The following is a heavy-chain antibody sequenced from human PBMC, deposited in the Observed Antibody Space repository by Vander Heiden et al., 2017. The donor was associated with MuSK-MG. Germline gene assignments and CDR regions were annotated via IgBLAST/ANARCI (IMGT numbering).Heavy chain of an antibody. D-gene: IGHD3-22*01. CDR1: GGSFSGYY. V-gene: IGHV4-34*01. Sequence: QVQLQQWGAGLLKPSETLSLTCAVYGGSFSGYYWSWIRQPPGKGLEWIGEINHSGTTNYNPSLKSRVTISVDTSKNQFSLKLSSVTAADTAVYYCARARRRSYYDSSGTEGFDYWGQGTLGNVAS. J-gene: IGHJ4*02. CDR2: INHSGTT. CDR3: ARARRRSYYDSSGTEGFDY.